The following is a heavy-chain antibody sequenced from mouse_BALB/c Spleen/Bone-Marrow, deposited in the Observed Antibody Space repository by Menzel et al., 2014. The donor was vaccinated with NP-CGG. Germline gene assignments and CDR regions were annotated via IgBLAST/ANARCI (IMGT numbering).Heavy chain of an antibody. CDR3: ARYGNYCYAMDY. V-gene: IGHV14-3*02. Sequence: VQLKQSGAELVKPGASVKLSCTASGFNIKDTYMHWVKQRPEQGLEWIGRIDPANGNTKYDPKFQGKATITADTSSNTAYLQLSSLTSEDTAVYYCARYGNYCYAMDYWGQRTSVTVSS. CDR2: IDPANGNT. J-gene: IGHJ4*01. CDR1: GFNIKDTY. D-gene: IGHD2-1*01.